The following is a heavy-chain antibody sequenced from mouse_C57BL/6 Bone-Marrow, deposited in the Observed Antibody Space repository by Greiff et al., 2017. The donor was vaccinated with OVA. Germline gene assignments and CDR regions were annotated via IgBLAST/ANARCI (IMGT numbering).Heavy chain of an antibody. CDR3: ARAMSIYAMDY. J-gene: IGHJ4*01. CDR2: ISYDGSN. V-gene: IGHV3-6*01. CDR1: GFSITSGYY. Sequence: VQLKQSGPGLVKPSQSLSLTCSVTGFSITSGYYWNWIRQFPGNKLEWMGYISYDGSNNYNPSLKNRISITRDTSKNQFFLKLNSVTTEDTATYYCARAMSIYAMDYWGQGTSVTVSS.